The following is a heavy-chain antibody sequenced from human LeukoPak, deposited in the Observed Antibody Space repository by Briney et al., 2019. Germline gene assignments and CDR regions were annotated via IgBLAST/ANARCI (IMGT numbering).Heavy chain of an antibody. V-gene: IGHV4-59*01. D-gene: IGHD4-23*01. CDR2: IYYSGTT. CDR3: ASEYGGNSADWYFDL. J-gene: IGHJ2*01. Sequence: SETLSLTCTVSGGSIGIYYWSWIRQPPGKGLEWIGYIYYSGTTSYNPSLKSRVTISVDTSKKQFSLKLSSVTAADTAVYYCASEYGGNSADWYFDLWGRGTLATVSS. CDR1: GGSIGIYY.